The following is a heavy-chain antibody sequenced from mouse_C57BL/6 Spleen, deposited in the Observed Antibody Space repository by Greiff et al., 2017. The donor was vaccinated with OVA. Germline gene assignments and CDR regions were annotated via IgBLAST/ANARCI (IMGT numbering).Heavy chain of an antibody. CDR1: GFNIKDYY. D-gene: IGHD1-1*01. V-gene: IGHV14-2*01. Sequence: VQLQQSGAELVKPGASVKLSCTASGFNIKDYYMHWVKQRTEQGLEWIGRIDPEDGETKYAPKFQGKATITADTSSNTAYLQLSSLKSEDTAVYYYASWLASPPYYDFDYWGQGTTLTVSS. CDR2: IDPEDGET. J-gene: IGHJ2*01. CDR3: ASWLASPPYYDFDY.